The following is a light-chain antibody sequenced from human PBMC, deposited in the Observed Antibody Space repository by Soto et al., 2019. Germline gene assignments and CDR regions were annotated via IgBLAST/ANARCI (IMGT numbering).Light chain of an antibody. CDR1: QSISSW. CDR2: KAS. CDR3: QQYNSYPFT. V-gene: IGKV1-5*03. Sequence: DIQMTQSPSTLSASVGDRVTITCRASQSISSWLAWYQQKPGKATKLLIYKASSLESGGPSRFSGSGSGTEFSLTISSLQPDDFATYYCQQYNSYPFTFGPGTKVDIK. J-gene: IGKJ3*01.